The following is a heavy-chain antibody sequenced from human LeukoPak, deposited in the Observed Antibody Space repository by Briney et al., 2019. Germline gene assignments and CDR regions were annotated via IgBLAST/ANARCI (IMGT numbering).Heavy chain of an antibody. CDR3: ARDGRRWGTYSSSRPFDP. V-gene: IGHV3-7*01. D-gene: IGHD6-13*01. Sequence: GGSLRLSCAASGFTFSSYWMSWVRQAPVKGREWVANIKQDGSEIYYVDSVKGRFTISRDNAKNSLYLQMNSLIAEDTAVYYCARDGRRWGTYSSSRPFDPWGQGTLVTVSS. J-gene: IGHJ5*02. CDR1: GFTFSSYW. CDR2: IKQDGSEI.